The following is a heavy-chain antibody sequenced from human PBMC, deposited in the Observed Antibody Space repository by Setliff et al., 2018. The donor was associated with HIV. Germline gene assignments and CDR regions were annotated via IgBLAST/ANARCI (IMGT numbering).Heavy chain of an antibody. CDR1: GFAFSSYS. V-gene: IGHV3-21*01. CDR3: AREDSSGWYYFDY. CDR2: ISSSSSYI. J-gene: IGHJ4*02. Sequence: GGSLRLSCAASGFAFSSYSMNWVRQAPGKGLEWVSSISSSSSYIYYADSVKGRFTISRDNAKNSLYLQMNSLRAEDTAVYYCAREDSSGWYYFDYWGQGTLVTVSS. D-gene: IGHD6-19*01.